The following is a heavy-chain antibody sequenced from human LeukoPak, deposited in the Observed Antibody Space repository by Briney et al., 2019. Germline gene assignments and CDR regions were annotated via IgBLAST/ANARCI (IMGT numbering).Heavy chain of an antibody. CDR2: IHASGPT. CDR1: GGSISTYY. J-gene: IGHJ4*02. V-gene: IGHV4-4*09. Sequence: SETLSLTCTASGGSISTYYWSWTRRPPGKGLEWIAYIHASGPTNYNPSLKSRITISIDTSKNQFSLKLSSVTAADTAVYYCARHDAGIAARPFDNWGQGTLVTVSS. D-gene: IGHD6-6*01. CDR3: ARHDAGIAARPFDN.